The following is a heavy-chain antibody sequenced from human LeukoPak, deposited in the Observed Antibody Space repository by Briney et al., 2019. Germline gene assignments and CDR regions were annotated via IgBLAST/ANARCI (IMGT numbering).Heavy chain of an antibody. Sequence: SETLSLTCTVSGGSISGYYWSWIRQPPGKGLEWIGYIYYTGTAIYNPSLESRVTMSIDTSKNHFSLNLISLTTSDTALYFCAREPGPLYDLWGRGTLVTVSS. D-gene: IGHD2-2*02. CDR1: GGSISGYY. J-gene: IGHJ2*01. CDR3: AREPGPLYDL. CDR2: IYYTGTA. V-gene: IGHV4-59*01.